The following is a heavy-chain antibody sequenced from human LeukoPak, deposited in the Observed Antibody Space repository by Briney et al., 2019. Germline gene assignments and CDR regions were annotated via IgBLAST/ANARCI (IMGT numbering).Heavy chain of an antibody. Sequence: ASVNVSCKASGYTFPNYYMHWVRPAPGKGLEWMGIINHSGGSTRYAQKFQGRVTMTRDASTSTVYMEQSRLRSENTAVYYFARVEYGSSWDVWGQGTTVTVSS. V-gene: IGHV1-46*01. CDR2: INHSGGST. CDR3: ARVEYGSSWDV. J-gene: IGHJ6*02. CDR1: GYTFPNYY. D-gene: IGHD6-13*01.